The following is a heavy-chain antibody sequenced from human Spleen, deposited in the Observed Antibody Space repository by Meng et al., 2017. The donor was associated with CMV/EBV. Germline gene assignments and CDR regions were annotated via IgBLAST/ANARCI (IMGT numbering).Heavy chain of an antibody. CDR2: IKQDGSEK. CDR1: GFTFSSYW. Sequence: GESLKISCAASGFTFSSYWMSWVRQAPGKGLEWVANIKQDGSEKYYVGSVKGRFTISRDNAKNSLYLQMNSLRAEDTAVYYCARDPFIKAFDIWGQGTMVTVSS. CDR3: ARDPFIKAFDI. J-gene: IGHJ3*02. V-gene: IGHV3-7*01.